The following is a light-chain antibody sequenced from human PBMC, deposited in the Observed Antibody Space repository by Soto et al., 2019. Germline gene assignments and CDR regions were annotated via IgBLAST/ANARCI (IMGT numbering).Light chain of an antibody. CDR2: KAS. Sequence: DIQMTQSPSTLSASVGDRVTITCRASQSISSWLAWYQQKPGKAPNLLIYKASSLESGVPSRFSGSGSGTHFTLTISSLQPDDFTTYYCQQYNSYSRTSGQVTNVDIK. V-gene: IGKV1-5*03. J-gene: IGKJ1*01. CDR3: QQYNSYSRT. CDR1: QSISSW.